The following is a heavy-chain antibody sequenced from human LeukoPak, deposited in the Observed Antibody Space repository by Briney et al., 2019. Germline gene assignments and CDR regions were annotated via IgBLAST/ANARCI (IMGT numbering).Heavy chain of an antibody. J-gene: IGHJ4*02. CDR1: GFTFSSYA. D-gene: IGHD4-17*01. CDR3: AKGEDYGDSASHFDY. CDR2: ISDSGGST. Sequence: GGSLRLSCAASGFTFSSYAMSWVRQAPGKGLEWVSAISDSGGSTYYADSVKGRFTISRDNSKNTLHLQMNSLRAEDTAVYYCAKGEDYGDSASHFDYWGQGTLVTVSS. V-gene: IGHV3-23*01.